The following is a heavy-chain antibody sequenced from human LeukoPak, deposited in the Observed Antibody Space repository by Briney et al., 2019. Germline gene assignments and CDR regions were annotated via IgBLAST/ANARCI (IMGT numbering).Heavy chain of an antibody. CDR1: GVSISSSPYH. Sequence: SETLSLTCSVSGVSISSSPYHWGWIRQPPGKGLEWIGSIYYSGSSYSNPSLQSRVTMSIDTAKNQFSLKLNSVTAADTAVYYCAREIDYDSTAYVYWGRGTLVTVSS. V-gene: IGHV4-39*02. D-gene: IGHD3-22*01. CDR2: IYYSGSS. J-gene: IGHJ4*02. CDR3: AREIDYDSTAYVY.